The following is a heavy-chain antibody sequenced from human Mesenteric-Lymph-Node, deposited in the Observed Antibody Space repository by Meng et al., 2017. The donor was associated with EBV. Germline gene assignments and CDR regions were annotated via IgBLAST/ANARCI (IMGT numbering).Heavy chain of an antibody. V-gene: IGHV4-34*01. J-gene: IGHJ4*01. CDR1: GGSFSGYY. D-gene: IGHD4-11*01. Sequence: QVQLKRGGAGLLKPWETLPLPWAVYGGSFSGYYGSWSRPPPGKGLEWIGEINHSGSTNYNPSLKSRVTMSVDTSKSQFSLKLSSVTAADTAVYFCARQRSDSRLFDYWGQGTLVTVSS. CDR2: INHSGST. CDR3: ARQRSDSRLFDY.